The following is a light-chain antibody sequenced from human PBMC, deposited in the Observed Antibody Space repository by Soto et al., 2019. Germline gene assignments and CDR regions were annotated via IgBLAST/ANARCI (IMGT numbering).Light chain of an antibody. CDR1: QSISSW. CDR2: DAS. CDR3: KQYNSYSIT. Sequence: DIQMIQSPSTLSASVGEGLTITCRASQSISSWLAWYQQKPGKANKLLIYDASSLESGVPSRFSGSGSGTEFTLTISSLQPDEFATYYCKQYNSYSITVGTGNKVDNK. J-gene: IGKJ3*01. V-gene: IGKV1-5*01.